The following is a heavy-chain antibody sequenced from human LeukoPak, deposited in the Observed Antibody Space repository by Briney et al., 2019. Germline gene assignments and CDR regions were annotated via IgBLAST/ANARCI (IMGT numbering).Heavy chain of an antibody. Sequence: ASVTVSCKSSVYTFTPYAMNWVRPPPCQGLEWMGWIHADTGNTTYAQGFTGRFVFSLDTSVSTAYLQISSLKAEDTAVYYCARAACTGGTCPTFIDFWGQGTLVTVSS. J-gene: IGHJ4*02. V-gene: IGHV7-4-1*02. CDR3: ARAACTGGTCPTFIDF. CDR1: VYTFTPYA. CDR2: IHADTGNT. D-gene: IGHD2-15*01.